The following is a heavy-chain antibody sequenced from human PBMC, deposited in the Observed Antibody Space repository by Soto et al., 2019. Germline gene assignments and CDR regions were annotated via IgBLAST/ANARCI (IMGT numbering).Heavy chain of an antibody. CDR3: ARARVRGVIRVYYYYGMDV. D-gene: IGHD3-10*01. Sequence: SETLSLTCAVYGGSFSGYYWSWIRQPPGKELEWIGEINHSGSTNYNPSLKSRVTTSVDTSKNQFSLKLSSVTAADTAVYYCARARVRGVIRVYYYYGMDVWGQGTTVTVSS. V-gene: IGHV4-34*01. J-gene: IGHJ6*02. CDR2: INHSGST. CDR1: GGSFSGYY.